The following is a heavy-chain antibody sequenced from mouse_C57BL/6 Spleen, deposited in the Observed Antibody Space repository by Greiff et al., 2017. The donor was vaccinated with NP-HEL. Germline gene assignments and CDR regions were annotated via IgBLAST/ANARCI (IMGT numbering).Heavy chain of an antibody. CDR2: IDPSDSYT. J-gene: IGHJ3*01. CDR3: ARRDYGNYRKSFAY. V-gene: IGHV1-50*01. D-gene: IGHD2-1*01. Sequence: VQLQQSGAELVKPGASVKLSCKASGYTFTSYWMQWVKQRPGQGLEWIGEIDPSDSYTNYNQKFKGKATLTVDTSSSTAYMQLSSLTSEDSAVYYCARRDYGNYRKSFAYWGQGTLVTVSA. CDR1: GYTFTSYW.